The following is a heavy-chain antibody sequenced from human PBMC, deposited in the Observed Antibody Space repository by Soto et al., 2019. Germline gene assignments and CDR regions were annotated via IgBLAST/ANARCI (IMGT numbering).Heavy chain of an antibody. Sequence: QVQLMQSGAEVKKPGSSVKVSCKASGGTFSTSAISWVRQAPGEGLEWVGGIMPVFATPDYGQKFQGRVTISADESTTTAYLELTSLTTDDTAVYYCARYKDRQQLGGNYYYILDVWGQGTAITVSS. CDR1: GGTFSTSA. V-gene: IGHV1-69*12. CDR2: IMPVFATP. CDR3: ARYKDRQQLGGNYYYILDV. J-gene: IGHJ6*02. D-gene: IGHD1-20*01.